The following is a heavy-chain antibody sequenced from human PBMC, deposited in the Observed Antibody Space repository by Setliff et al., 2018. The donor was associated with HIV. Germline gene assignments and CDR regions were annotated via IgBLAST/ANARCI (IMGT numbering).Heavy chain of an antibody. Sequence: SVKVSCKASGGNFRFYAFSWVRQAPGQGLEWMGGIIPMFVTANYAQKFQDRVTVTADESTSTAYMQLSSLRSDDTAVYYCARGRNYDSSGYGDYYYYMDVWGKGTTVTVSS. D-gene: IGHD3-22*01. CDR2: IIPMFVTA. J-gene: IGHJ6*03. CDR1: GGNFRFYA. V-gene: IGHV1-69*13. CDR3: ARGRNYDSSGYGDYYYYMDV.